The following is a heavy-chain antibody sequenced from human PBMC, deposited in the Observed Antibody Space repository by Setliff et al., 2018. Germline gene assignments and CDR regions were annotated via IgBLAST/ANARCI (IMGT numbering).Heavy chain of an antibody. Sequence: SLRLSCAASGFVVSNNELSWVRQAPGRGPEWLAVISYDGSHDYYADSVRGRLTISRDTAKNSLYLQMNSLRAEDSAVYYCASYYYGSGSSYIPPHFDYWGLGTLVTVSS. CDR2: ISYDGSHD. J-gene: IGHJ4*02. CDR1: GFVVSNNE. CDR3: ASYYYGSGSSYIPPHFDY. V-gene: IGHV3-30-3*01. D-gene: IGHD3-10*01.